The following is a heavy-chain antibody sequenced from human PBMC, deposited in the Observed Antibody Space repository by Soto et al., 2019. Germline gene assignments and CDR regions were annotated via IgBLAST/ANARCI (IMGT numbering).Heavy chain of an antibody. CDR1: GFTFSSYW. CDR3: ARVGSWYAFNI. J-gene: IGHJ3*02. V-gene: IGHV3-74*01. Sequence: GGSLRLSCAASGFTFSSYWMHWVRQAPGKGLVWVSRINSDGSSTSYADSVKGRFTISGDNAKNTLYLQMNSLRAEDTAVYYWARVGSWYAFNIWGQGTMVTVPS. CDR2: INSDGSST. D-gene: IGHD2-15*01.